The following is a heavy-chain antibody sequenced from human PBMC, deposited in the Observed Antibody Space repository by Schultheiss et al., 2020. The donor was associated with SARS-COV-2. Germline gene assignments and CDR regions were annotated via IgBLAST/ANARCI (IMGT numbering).Heavy chain of an antibody. Sequence: GGSLRLSCAASGFTLRSYAMHWVRQAPGKGLEWVAVIWFDGSKKYYGDSVKGRFTISRDNSKNTVSLQMDSLRAEDTAIYYCARARAEQHLPFSWGPIPHPTTWFDPWGQGTLVTVSS. D-gene: IGHD6-13*01. V-gene: IGHV3-33*01. CDR2: IWFDGSKK. J-gene: IGHJ5*02. CDR1: GFTLRSYA. CDR3: ARARAEQHLPFSWGPIPHPTTWFDP.